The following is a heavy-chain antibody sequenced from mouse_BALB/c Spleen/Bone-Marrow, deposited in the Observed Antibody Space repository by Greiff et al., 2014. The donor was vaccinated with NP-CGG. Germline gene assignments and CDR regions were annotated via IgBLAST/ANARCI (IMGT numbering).Heavy chain of an antibody. CDR1: GYTFTDYV. J-gene: IGHJ2*01. CDR3: VTDPDYARQYYFDY. D-gene: IGHD1-1*01. Sequence: LVESGPELVKPGASVKMSCKASGYTFTDYVISWVKQRTGQGLEWIGEIYPGSGSTYYNEKFKGKATLTADKSSNTVYMQLISMKSEDSAVFFCVTDPDYARQYYFDYWGERPTLTVSS. V-gene: IGHV1-77*01. CDR2: IYPGSGST.